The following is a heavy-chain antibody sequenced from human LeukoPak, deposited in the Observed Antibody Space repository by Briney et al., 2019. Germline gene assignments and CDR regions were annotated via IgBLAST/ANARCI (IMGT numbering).Heavy chain of an antibody. J-gene: IGHJ4*02. D-gene: IGHD2-2*01. Sequence: PSETLSLTCTVSGGSISSYYWSWIRQPPGEGREWIGYIYYSGSTNYHPSLKSRVTISVDTSKNQFSLKLSSVTAADTAVYYCARGPSVVFYFDYWGQGTLVTVSS. CDR1: GGSISSYY. CDR3: ARGPSVVFYFDY. CDR2: IYYSGST. V-gene: IGHV4-59*01.